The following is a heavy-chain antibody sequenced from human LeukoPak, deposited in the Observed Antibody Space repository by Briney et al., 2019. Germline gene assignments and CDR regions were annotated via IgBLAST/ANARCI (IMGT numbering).Heavy chain of an antibody. D-gene: IGHD5-24*01. CDR3: ARDKGRDGYSPFDP. CDR2: ISAYNGNT. J-gene: IGHJ5*02. Sequence: ASVKVSCKASGYTFTSHGISWVRQAPGPGLEWMGWISAYNGNTNYAQKLQGRVTMTTDTSTSTAYMELRSLRSDDTAVYYCARDKGRDGYSPFDPWGQGTLVTVSS. V-gene: IGHV1-18*01. CDR1: GYTFTSHG.